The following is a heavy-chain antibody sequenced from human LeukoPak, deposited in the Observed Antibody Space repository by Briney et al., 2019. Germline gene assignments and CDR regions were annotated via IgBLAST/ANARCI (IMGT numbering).Heavy chain of an antibody. CDR1: GFTFDDYA. J-gene: IGHJ6*02. CDR3: AKDMDGGQWELVMLEAVLDV. D-gene: IGHD1-26*01. V-gene: IGHV3-9*01. CDR2: ITWNSAKL. Sequence: GRSLRLSCAASGFTFDDYAMHWVRQAPGKGLEWVSGITWNSAKLAYADSVKGRFTISRDNAKNSLYVQMNSLRTEDTALYYCAKDMDGGQWELVMLEAVLDVWGQGTTVTVSS.